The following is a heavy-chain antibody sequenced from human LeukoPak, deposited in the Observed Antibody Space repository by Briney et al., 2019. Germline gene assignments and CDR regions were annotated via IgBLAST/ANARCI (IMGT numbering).Heavy chain of an antibody. Sequence: GGSLRLSCAASGFTFSSYAMSWVRQAPGKGLEWVAIISYDGTNKYYADSVKGRITISRDNSKNTLYLQMNSLRPEDTAVYSSSLADWGQGTLVTVSS. CDR1: GFTFSSYA. J-gene: IGHJ4*02. V-gene: IGHV3-30-3*01. CDR3: SLAD. CDR2: ISYDGTNK. D-gene: IGHD6-6*01.